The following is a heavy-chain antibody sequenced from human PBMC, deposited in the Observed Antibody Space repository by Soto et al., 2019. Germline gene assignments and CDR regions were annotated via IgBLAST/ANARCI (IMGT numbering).Heavy chain of an antibody. J-gene: IGHJ6*02. CDR3: AREGKITIFGVATGDYYGMDV. Sequence: SETLSLTCTVSGGSISSGDYYWSWIRQPPGKGLEWIGYIYYSGSAYYNPSLKSRVTISVDTSKNQFSLKLSSVTAADTAVYYCAREGKITIFGVATGDYYGMDVWGQGTTVTVSS. V-gene: IGHV4-30-4*01. CDR1: GGSISSGDYY. D-gene: IGHD3-3*01. CDR2: IYYSGSA.